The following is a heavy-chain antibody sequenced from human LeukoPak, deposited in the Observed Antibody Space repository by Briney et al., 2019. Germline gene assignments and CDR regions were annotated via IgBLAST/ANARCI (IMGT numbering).Heavy chain of an antibody. CDR2: INHSGST. Sequence: SETLSLTCAVYGGSFSGYYWSWIRPPPGKGLEWIGEINHSGSTNYNPSLKSRVTISVDTSKNQFSLKLSFVTAADTAVYYCASLGDGYNYWGQGTLVTVSS. V-gene: IGHV4-34*01. CDR1: GGSFSGYY. J-gene: IGHJ4*02. CDR3: ASLGDGYNY. D-gene: IGHD5-24*01.